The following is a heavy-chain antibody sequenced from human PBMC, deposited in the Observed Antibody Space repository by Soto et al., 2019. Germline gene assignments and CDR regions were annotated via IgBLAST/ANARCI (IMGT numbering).Heavy chain of an antibody. CDR1: GYTFTSYG. D-gene: IGHD1-7*01. V-gene: IGHV1-18*01. J-gene: IGHJ5*02. CDR3: ARSGEELELGPKWFDT. Sequence: QVQLVQSGAEVKKPGASVKVSCKASGYTFTSYGISWVRQAPGQGLEWMGWISAYNGNTNYAQKLQGRVTMTTDTSTSTAYMQLRSLRSDETAVYYCARSGEELELGPKWFDTWGQGPWSPSTQ. CDR2: ISAYNGNT.